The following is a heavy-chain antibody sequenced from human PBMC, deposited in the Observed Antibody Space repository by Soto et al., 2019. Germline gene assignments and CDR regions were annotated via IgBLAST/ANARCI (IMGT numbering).Heavy chain of an antibody. V-gene: IGHV5-51*01. CDR1: GYSFTSYW. Sequence: SLKISCKGSGYSFTSYWIGWVRQMPGKGLEWMGIIYPGDSDTRYSPSFQGQVTISADKSISTAYLQWSSLKASDTAMYYCARQGSNGAYYYYGMDVWGQGTTVTVSS. D-gene: IGHD3-16*01. CDR2: IYPGDSDT. CDR3: ARQGSNGAYYYYGMDV. J-gene: IGHJ6*02.